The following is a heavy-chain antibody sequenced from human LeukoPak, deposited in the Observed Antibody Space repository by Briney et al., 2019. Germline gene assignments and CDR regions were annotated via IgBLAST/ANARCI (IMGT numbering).Heavy chain of an antibody. J-gene: IGHJ4*02. D-gene: IGHD1-26*01. V-gene: IGHV1-69*04. CDR2: IIPIFGIA. Sequence: GESLKLSCKASGGTFSSYAISWVRQAPGQGLEWMGRIIPIFGIANYAQNIQGRVTITADKSTSTAYMELSSLRSEYTAVYYCARALGGSYGYYFDYWGQGTLVTVSS. CDR1: GGTFSSYA. CDR3: ARALGGSYGYYFDY.